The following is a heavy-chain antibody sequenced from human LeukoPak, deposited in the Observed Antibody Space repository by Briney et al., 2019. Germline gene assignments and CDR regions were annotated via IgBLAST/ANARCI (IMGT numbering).Heavy chain of an antibody. CDR1: GFTFSSYG. CDR3: AKVWYYDILTGIDY. V-gene: IGHV3-30*18. J-gene: IGHJ4*02. Sequence: PGRSLRLSCAASGFTFSSYGMHWVRHAPGKGLEWVAVISYDGSNKYYADSVKGRFTISRDNSKNTLYLQMNSLRAEDTAVCYCAKVWYYDILTGIDYWGQGTLVTVSS. CDR2: ISYDGSNK. D-gene: IGHD3-9*01.